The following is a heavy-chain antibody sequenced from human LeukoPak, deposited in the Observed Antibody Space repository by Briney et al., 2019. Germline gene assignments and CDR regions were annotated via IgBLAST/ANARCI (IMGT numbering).Heavy chain of an antibody. V-gene: IGHV3-7*01. CDR2: IKQDGSET. Sequence: GGSLRLSCAASGFTFSNDWMSCGRRAPGKGLEWVANIKQDGSETYYVDSVRGRFTISRDNAKNSLYRQMNSLRAEDTAIYYCARDFWGAYRVDFFDYWGQGTLVTVSS. D-gene: IGHD3-3*01. J-gene: IGHJ4*02. CDR1: GFTFSNDW. CDR3: ARDFWGAYRVDFFDY.